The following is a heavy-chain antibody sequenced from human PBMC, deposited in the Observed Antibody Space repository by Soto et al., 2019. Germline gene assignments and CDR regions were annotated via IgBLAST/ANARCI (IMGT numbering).Heavy chain of an antibody. CDR2: IYYSGST. CDR3: ARASSSGWYDSFDY. CDR1: GGSISSVDYY. D-gene: IGHD6-19*01. Sequence: SETLSLTCTVSGGSISSVDYYWSWIRQPPGKGLEWIGYIYYSGSTYYNPSLKSRVTISVDTSKNQFSLKLSSVTAADTAVYYCARASSSGWYDSFDYWGQGTLVTVS. J-gene: IGHJ4*02. V-gene: IGHV4-30-4*01.